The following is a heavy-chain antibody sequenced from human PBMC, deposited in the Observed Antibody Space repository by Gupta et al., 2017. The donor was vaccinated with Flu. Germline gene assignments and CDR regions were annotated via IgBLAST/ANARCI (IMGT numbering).Heavy chain of an antibody. J-gene: IGHJ6*02. D-gene: IGHD6-13*01. Sequence: EVQLLESGGGLVQPGGSLSLSCVASGFSFRSYSMSWVRQTPGKGLAWVSTISNSGDDTYYADSVKGRFTISRDNSKNTLYLQMSSLRGEDTATFYCAILGYSIWSHSYYYYGMDVWGQGTSITVSS. CDR1: GFSFRSYS. V-gene: IGHV3-23*01. CDR3: AILGYSIWSHSYYYYGMDV. CDR2: ISNSGDDT.